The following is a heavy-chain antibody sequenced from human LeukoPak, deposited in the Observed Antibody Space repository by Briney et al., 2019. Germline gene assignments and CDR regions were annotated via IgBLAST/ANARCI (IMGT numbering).Heavy chain of an antibody. CDR3: ARARTIFGVVPLDY. J-gene: IGHJ4*02. V-gene: IGHV1-46*01. D-gene: IGHD3-3*01. CDR1: GYTFTSYY. Sequence: ASVKVSCKASGYTFTSYYMHWVRQAPGQGLEWMGIINPSGGSTNYAQKFQGRVTITADESTSTAYMELSSLRSEDTAVYYCARARTIFGVVPLDYWGQGTLVTVSS. CDR2: INPSGGST.